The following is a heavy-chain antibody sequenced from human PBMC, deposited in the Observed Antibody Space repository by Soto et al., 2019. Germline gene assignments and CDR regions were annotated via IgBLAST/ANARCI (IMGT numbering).Heavy chain of an antibody. V-gene: IGHV3-33*01. D-gene: IGHD6-13*01. CDR1: GFSFSSHG. Sequence: QVQLVESGGNVVQPGRSLRLSCAASGFSFSSHGMHWVRQAPGKGLEWVAHLWAGGNIRYYAYSVKGRFTISSDHSKNTLYLQMDSLGAEDTAVYYCARDAQQLANYGMDAWGLGTTVTVSS. J-gene: IGHJ6*02. CDR2: LWAGGNIR. CDR3: ARDAQQLANYGMDA.